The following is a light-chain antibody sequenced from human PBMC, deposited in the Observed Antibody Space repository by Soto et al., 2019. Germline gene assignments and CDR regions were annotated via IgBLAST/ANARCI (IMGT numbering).Light chain of an antibody. V-gene: IGKV1-39*01. J-gene: IGKJ4*01. Sequence: DIQMTQSPSSLSASVGDRVTITCRASQSISSYLNWYQQKPGKAPKLLIYAASSLQSGVPSRFSGIGSGTDFTLTISSLQPEDFAAYDCQQSYSTLTFGGGTKVEIK. CDR3: QQSYSTLT. CDR2: AAS. CDR1: QSISSY.